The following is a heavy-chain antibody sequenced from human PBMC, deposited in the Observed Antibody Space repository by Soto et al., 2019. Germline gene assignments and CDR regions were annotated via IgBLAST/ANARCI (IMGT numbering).Heavy chain of an antibody. CDR2: ISYDGSNK. CDR1: GLTFSSYG. V-gene: IGHV3-30*18. Sequence: GGSLRLSCAASGLTFSSYGMHWVRQAPGKGLEWVAVISYDGSNKYYADSVKGRFTISRDNSKNTLYLQMNSLRAEDTAVYYCAKGLSSGYYLGFDPWGQGTLVTVSS. J-gene: IGHJ5*02. D-gene: IGHD3-22*01. CDR3: AKGLSSGYYLGFDP.